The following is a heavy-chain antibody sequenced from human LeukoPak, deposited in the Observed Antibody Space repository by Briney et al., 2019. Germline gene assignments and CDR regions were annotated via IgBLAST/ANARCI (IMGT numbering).Heavy chain of an antibody. CDR1: GFTFSSYG. CDR3: ARDIVATTNSGDY. Sequence: PGGSLRLSCAASGFTFSSYGMHWVRQAPGKGLEWVAVIWYDGSNKYYADSVKGRFTISRDNSKNTLYLQMNSLRAEDTAVYYCARDIVATTNSGDYWGQGTLVTVSS. V-gene: IGHV3-33*01. J-gene: IGHJ4*02. D-gene: IGHD5-12*01. CDR2: IWYDGSNK.